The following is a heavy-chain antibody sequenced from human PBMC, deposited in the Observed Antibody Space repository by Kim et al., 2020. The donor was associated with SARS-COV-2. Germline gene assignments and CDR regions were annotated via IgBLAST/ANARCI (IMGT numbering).Heavy chain of an antibody. D-gene: IGHD3-10*01. J-gene: IGHJ4*02. CDR1: GGSISSAGDY. CDR2: IYHSGNT. Sequence: SETLSLTCTVSGGSISSAGDYWTWIRQLPGKDLQWIGYIYHSGNTYYNPSLQSRAIISIDTSKNQFSLELTSVTAADTAVYYCARRSAGSYFDYWGQGALVTVSS. V-gene: IGHV4-31*03. CDR3: ARRSAGSYFDY.